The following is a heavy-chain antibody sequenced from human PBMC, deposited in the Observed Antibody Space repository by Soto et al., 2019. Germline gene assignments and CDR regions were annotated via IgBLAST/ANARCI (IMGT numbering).Heavy chain of an antibody. CDR2: ISSSSSTI. J-gene: IGHJ4*02. CDR1: GFTFSSYS. CDR3: ARDLNYGVVDY. V-gene: IGHV3-48*01. Sequence: EVPLVESGGGLVQPAGSLRLSCAASGFTFSSYSMNWVRQAPGKGLEWVSYISSSSSTIYYADSVKGRFTISRDTAKNSLYLQMNSLRAEDTTVYYCARDLNYGVVDYWGQGTLVTVSS. D-gene: IGHD4-17*01.